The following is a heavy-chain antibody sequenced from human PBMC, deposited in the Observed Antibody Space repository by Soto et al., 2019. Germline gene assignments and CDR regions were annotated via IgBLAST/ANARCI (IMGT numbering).Heavy chain of an antibody. Sequence: PSETLSLTCTVSGGSISSGDYYWSWIRQPPGKGLEWTGYIYYRGSTYYHPSLKSRVTISGDTSKNQFSLKLSSVTAADTAVYYCARALKLTYYDFWSGKTASNWFDPWGQGTLVTVSS. D-gene: IGHD3-3*01. CDR2: IYYRGST. J-gene: IGHJ5*02. V-gene: IGHV4-30-4*01. CDR3: ARALKLTYYDFWSGKTASNWFDP. CDR1: GGSISSGDYY.